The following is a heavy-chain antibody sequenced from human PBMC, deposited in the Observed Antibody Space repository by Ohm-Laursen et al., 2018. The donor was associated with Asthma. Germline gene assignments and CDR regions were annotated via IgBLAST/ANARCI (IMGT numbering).Heavy chain of an antibody. J-gene: IGHJ4*02. V-gene: IGHV4-31*03. CDR1: GGSISSGGYP. D-gene: IGHD3-22*01. Sequence: SDTLSLTCSVSGGSISSGGYPWSWIRQHPGKGLEWIGYIYYSGITYSNPSLRSRVTISVDTSKNQFSLNLTSVTAADTAVYYCARGSFYFESTGYYFFDHWGQGALVTVSS. CDR2: IYYSGIT. CDR3: ARGSFYFESTGYYFFDH.